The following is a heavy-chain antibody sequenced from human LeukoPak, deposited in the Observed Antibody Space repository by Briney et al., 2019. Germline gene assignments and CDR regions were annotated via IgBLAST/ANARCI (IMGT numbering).Heavy chain of an antibody. J-gene: IGHJ3*02. CDR3: ARPAYRGSYYDAFDI. CDR2: IYYSGST. D-gene: IGHD1-26*01. V-gene: IGHV4-39*01. CDR1: GGSISSSSYY. Sequence: SETLSLTCTVSGGSISSSSYYWGWIRQPPGKGLEWIVSIYYSGSTYYNPSLKSRVTISVDTSKNKFSLKLNSVNAADTSVYYCARPAYRGSYYDAFDIWGQGTMVTVSS.